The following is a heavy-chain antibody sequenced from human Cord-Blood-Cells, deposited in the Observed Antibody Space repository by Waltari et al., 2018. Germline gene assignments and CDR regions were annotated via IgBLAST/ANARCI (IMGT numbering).Heavy chain of an antibody. CDR3: ASVLFDFWSGEAFDI. D-gene: IGHD3-3*01. CDR2: IYYSVST. CDR1: GGSISSGDYY. V-gene: IGHV4-30-4*01. J-gene: IGHJ3*02. Sequence: QVQLQESGPGLVKPSQTLSLTCTVSGGSISSGDYYWSWIRQPPGKGLEWIWYIYYSVSTNSTPSLKRRVTISVDTSKNQFSLKLSSVTAADTVVYYCASVLFDFWSGEAFDIWGQGTMVTVSS.